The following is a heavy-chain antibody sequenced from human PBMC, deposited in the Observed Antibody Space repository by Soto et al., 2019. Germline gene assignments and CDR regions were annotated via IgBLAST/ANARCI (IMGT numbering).Heavy chain of an antibody. J-gene: IGHJ5*02. CDR1: GASITSGDYS. Sequence: QVQLQESGPGLVKPSQTLSLTCTVSGASITSGDYSWNWIRQPPGKGLEWIGYIYHNGTTYYNPSLKSRVTASVDTSMNQFSLKLRPVTAADTAVYYCVTEGLTMYGVLSPWFDAWGQGTLVTVSS. CDR2: IYHNGTT. D-gene: IGHD3-3*01. CDR3: VTEGLTMYGVLSPWFDA. V-gene: IGHV4-30-4*01.